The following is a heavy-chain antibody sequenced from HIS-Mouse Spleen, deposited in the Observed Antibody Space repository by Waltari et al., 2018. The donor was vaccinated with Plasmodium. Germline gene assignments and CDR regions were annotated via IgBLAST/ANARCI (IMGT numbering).Heavy chain of an antibody. CDR3: ARRGGSYYYFDY. CDR1: AGSISNSSYY. Sequence: LQLQESGPGLVKPSETLSLPCTVAAGSISNSSYYWGWIRQPPGKGLEWVGRIYYSGITYYNPSLKSRVTISVDTSKNQFSLKLSSVTAADTAVYYCARRGGSYYYFDYWGQGTLVTVSS. D-gene: IGHD1-26*01. V-gene: IGHV4-39*01. CDR2: IYYSGIT. J-gene: IGHJ4*02.